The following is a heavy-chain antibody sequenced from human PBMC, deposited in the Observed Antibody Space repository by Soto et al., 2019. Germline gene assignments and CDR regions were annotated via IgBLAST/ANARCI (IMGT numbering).Heavy chain of an antibody. V-gene: IGHV6-1*01. J-gene: IGHJ3*02. D-gene: IGHD6-13*01. CDR3: ARAEGRSWQNAFDI. Sequence: PSQTLSLTCAISGDSFSSNSAALNWIRQSPSRGLEWLGRTYYRSKWYNDYAVSVKSRITINPDTSKNQFSLQLNSVTPEDTAVNYCARAEGRSWQNAFDIWGQGTMVTVSS. CDR1: GDSFSSNSAA. CDR2: TYYRSKWYN.